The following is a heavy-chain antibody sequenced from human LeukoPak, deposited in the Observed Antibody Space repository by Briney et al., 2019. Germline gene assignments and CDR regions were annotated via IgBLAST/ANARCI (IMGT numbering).Heavy chain of an antibody. V-gene: IGHV4-30-4*08. CDR1: GGSISSGDYY. Sequence: PSETLSLTCTVSGGSISSGDYYWSWIRQPPGKGLEWLGYIYYSGSTYYNPSLKSRVTISVDTSKNQFSLKLSSVTAADTAVYYCAREIFGVARKDAFDIWGQGTMVTVSS. CDR2: IYYSGST. CDR3: AREIFGVARKDAFDI. D-gene: IGHD3-3*01. J-gene: IGHJ3*02.